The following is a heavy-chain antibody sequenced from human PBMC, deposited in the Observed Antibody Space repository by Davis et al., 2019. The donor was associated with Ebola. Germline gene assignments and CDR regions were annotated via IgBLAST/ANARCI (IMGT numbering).Heavy chain of an antibody. Sequence: PGGSLRLSCKGSGYSFTSYWIGWVRQMPGKGLEWMGIIYPGDSDTRYSPSFQGQVTISADKSISTAYLQWSSLKASDTAMYYCARVRGRDGYNFVFGYWGQGTLVTVSS. CDR3: ARVRGRDGYNFVFGY. J-gene: IGHJ4*02. CDR2: IYPGDSDT. CDR1: GYSFTSYW. V-gene: IGHV5-51*01. D-gene: IGHD5-24*01.